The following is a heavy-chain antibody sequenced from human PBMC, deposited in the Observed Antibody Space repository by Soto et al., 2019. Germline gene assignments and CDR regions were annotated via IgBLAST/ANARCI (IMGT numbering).Heavy chain of an antibody. CDR2: IYDSGST. CDR3: ARGGTVYAFDI. Sequence: PSETLSLTCTVSGGSISSYYWSWIRQPPGKGVERRGYIYDSGSTNYNPSLKSRVTISVDTSKNQFSLKLSSVTAAFTAVYYCARGGTVYAFDIWGQGTMVTVSS. D-gene: IGHD1-1*01. CDR1: GGSISSYY. J-gene: IGHJ3*02. V-gene: IGHV4-59*01.